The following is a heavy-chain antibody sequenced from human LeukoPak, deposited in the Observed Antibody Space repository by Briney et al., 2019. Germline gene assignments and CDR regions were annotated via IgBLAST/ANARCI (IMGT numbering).Heavy chain of an antibody. CDR3: ARGPSPYYYYYMDV. Sequence: GRSLRLSCAASGFTFSSYEMNWVRQAPGKGLEWVSYISSSGSTIYYADSVKGRFTISRDNAKNSLYLQMNSLRAEDTAVYYCARGPSPYYYYYMDVWGKGTTVTISS. CDR1: GFTFSSYE. V-gene: IGHV3-48*03. CDR2: ISSSGSTI. J-gene: IGHJ6*03.